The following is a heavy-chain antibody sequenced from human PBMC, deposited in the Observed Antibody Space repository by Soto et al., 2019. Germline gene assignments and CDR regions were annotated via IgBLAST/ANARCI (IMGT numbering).Heavy chain of an antibody. V-gene: IGHV4-59*01. CDR2: VYHTGST. CDR1: GASITTYY. CDR3: ARRLFGSGWTLDS. D-gene: IGHD6-19*01. J-gene: IGHJ4*02. Sequence: SETLSLTCDVSGASITTYYWTWIRQAPGKGLEWIGNVYHTGSTDYNSSLKSRVTISVDTSKHPSSLNMNSVTAAATAVYYCARRLFGSGWTLDSCGQVALVT.